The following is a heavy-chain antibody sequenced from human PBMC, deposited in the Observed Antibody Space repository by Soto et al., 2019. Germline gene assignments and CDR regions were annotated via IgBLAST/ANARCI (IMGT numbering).Heavy chain of an antibody. CDR1: GFTFSSYA. CDR3: AKAGAFIAAAGTLFIDY. CDR2: ISGSGGST. J-gene: IGHJ4*02. Sequence: EVQLLESGGGLVQPGGSLRLSCAASGFTFSSYAMSWVRQAPGKGLEWVSAISGSGGSTYYADSVKGRFTISRDNSKNTLYLQMNSLRAEDTAVYYCAKAGAFIAAAGTLFIDYWGQGTLVTVSS. D-gene: IGHD6-13*01. V-gene: IGHV3-23*01.